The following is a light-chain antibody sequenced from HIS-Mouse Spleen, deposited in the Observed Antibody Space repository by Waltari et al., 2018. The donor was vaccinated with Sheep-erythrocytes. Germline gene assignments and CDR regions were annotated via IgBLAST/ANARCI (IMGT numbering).Light chain of an antibody. V-gene: IGLV3-19*01. CDR2: GKN. J-gene: IGLJ2*01. Sequence: SSELTQDPAVSVALGQTVRITCQGDSLRSYYASWFQQKPGQAPVLVIYGKNNRPSGTPYRFSGSSSGNTASLTITGAQAEDEADFYCNSRDSSGNHLGVVFGGGTKLTVL. CDR1: SLRSYY. CDR3: NSRDSSGNHLGVV.